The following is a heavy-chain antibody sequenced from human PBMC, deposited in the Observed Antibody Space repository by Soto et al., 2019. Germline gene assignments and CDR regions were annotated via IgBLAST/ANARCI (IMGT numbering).Heavy chain of an antibody. D-gene: IGHD2-15*01. CDR3: SRQYCSDSTYYYYNGMDV. Sequence: GGSLSLSCAASGFTFSYYSMHWVRQAPGKGLEWVAVVSYDGNIEYYADSVKGRFSISRDNSKNTLNLQMDNLRVEDTAVYFCSRQYCSDSTYYYYNGMDVWGQGTTVTVS. CDR1: GFTFSYYS. CDR2: VSYDGNIE. V-gene: IGHV3-30-3*01. J-gene: IGHJ6*02.